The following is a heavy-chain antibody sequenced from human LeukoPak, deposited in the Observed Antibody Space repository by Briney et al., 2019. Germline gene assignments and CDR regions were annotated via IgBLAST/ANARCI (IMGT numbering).Heavy chain of an antibody. CDR1: GFTFSSYA. CDR3: AKVLGAFDGYTQNSAFDY. CDR2: ISGSGGST. Sequence: PGGSLRLSCAASGFTFSSYAMSWVRQAPGKGLEWVSAISGSGGSTYYADSVKGRFTISRDNSKNTLYLQMNSLRAEDTAVYYCAKVLGAFDGYTQNSAFDYWGQGTLVTVSS. D-gene: IGHD5-24*01. V-gene: IGHV3-23*01. J-gene: IGHJ4*02.